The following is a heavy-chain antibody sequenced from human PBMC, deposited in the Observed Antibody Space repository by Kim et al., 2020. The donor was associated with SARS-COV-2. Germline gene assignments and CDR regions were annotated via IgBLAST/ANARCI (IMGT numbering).Heavy chain of an antibody. V-gene: IGHV4-59*08. Sequence: SETLSLTCTVSGGSISSYYWSWIRQPPGKGLEWIGYIYYSGSTNYNPSLKSRVTISVDTSKNQFSLKLSSVTAADTAVYYCARGNVGALFDYWGQGTLVTVSS. CDR3: ARGNVGALFDY. CDR1: GGSISSYY. CDR2: IYYSGST. D-gene: IGHD1-26*01. J-gene: IGHJ4*02.